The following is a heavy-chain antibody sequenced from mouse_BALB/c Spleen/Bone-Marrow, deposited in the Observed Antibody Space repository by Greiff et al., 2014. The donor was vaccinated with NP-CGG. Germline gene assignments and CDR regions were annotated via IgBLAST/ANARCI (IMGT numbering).Heavy chain of an antibody. D-gene: IGHD2-1*01. CDR2: INPSSGYT. CDR1: GYTFTSYT. V-gene: IGHV1-4*01. CDR3: ARRYYGNPFDY. J-gene: IGHJ2*01. Sequence: VQLVESGAELARPGASVKMSCKASGYTFTSYTMHWVKQRPGQGLEWVGYINPSSGYTNYNQKFKDKAILTADKSSSTAYMQLSSLTSEDSAVYYCARRYYGNPFDYWGQGTTLTVSS.